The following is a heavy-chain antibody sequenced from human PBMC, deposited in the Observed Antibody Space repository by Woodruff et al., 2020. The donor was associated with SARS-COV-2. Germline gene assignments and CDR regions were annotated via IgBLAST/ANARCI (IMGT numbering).Heavy chain of an antibody. Sequence: GRFTISRDKSKNTLYLQMNSLRAEDTAVYYCARYSNLHWYFDLWGRGTLVTVSS. D-gene: IGHD4-4*01. CDR3: ARYSNLHWYFDL. V-gene: IGHV3-53*01. J-gene: IGHJ2*01.